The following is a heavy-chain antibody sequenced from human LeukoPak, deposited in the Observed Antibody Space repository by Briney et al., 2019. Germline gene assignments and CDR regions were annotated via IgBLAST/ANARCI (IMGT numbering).Heavy chain of an antibody. Sequence: TGGSLRLSCAASGFTFDDYGMSWVRQAPGKGLEWVSGINWNGGSTGYADSVKGRFTISRDNAKNSLYLQMNSLRAEDTALYYCARLGDSSGYYYIDYWGQGTLVTVSS. CDR2: INWNGGST. D-gene: IGHD3-22*01. CDR3: ARLGDSSGYYYIDY. V-gene: IGHV3-20*04. CDR1: GFTFDDYG. J-gene: IGHJ4*02.